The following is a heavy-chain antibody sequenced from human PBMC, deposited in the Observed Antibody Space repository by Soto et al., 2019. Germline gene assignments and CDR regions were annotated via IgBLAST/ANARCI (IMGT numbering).Heavy chain of an antibody. CDR1: GGSFSGYY. J-gene: IGHJ4*02. V-gene: IGHV4-34*01. Sequence: SETLSLTCAVYGGSFSGYYWSWIRQPPGKGLEWIGEINHSGGTNYNPSLKSRVTISVDTSKNQFSLKLSSVTAADTAVYYCARGFSKSGIAAAGSLDYWGQGTLVTVSS. CDR2: INHSGGT. CDR3: ARGFSKSGIAAAGSLDY. D-gene: IGHD6-13*01.